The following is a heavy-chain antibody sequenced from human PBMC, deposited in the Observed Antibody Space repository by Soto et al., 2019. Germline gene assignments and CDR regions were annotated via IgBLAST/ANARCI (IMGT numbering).Heavy chain of an antibody. J-gene: IGHJ4*02. CDR2: MYHGGRT. CDR1: GDSVTNHF. Sequence: SATLSVTCNVSGDSVTNHFWSWTRQPPGKGLERIGHMYHGGRTNYSPSLKSRVTMSLDSSKKPFSLTLSSVTAADTAVYFCARDPGYCTPGVCPIFDCLCQGALVTVSS. V-gene: IGHV4-59*02. CDR3: ARDPGYCTPGVCPIFDC. D-gene: IGHD2-8*01.